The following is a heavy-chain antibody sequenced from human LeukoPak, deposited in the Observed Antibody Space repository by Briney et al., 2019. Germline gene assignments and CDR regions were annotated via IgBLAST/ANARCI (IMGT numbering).Heavy chain of an antibody. J-gene: IGHJ6*03. CDR3: AREGFTAAGTGVYYYYYMDV. CDR1: GGTFSSYA. CDR2: ISAYNGNT. Sequence: ASVKVSCKASGGTFSSYAISWVRQAPGQGLEWMGWISAYNGNTNYAQKLQGRVTMTTDTSTSTAYMELRSLRSDDTAVYYCAREGFTAAGTGVYYYYYMDVWGKGTTVTISS. D-gene: IGHD6-13*01. V-gene: IGHV1-18*01.